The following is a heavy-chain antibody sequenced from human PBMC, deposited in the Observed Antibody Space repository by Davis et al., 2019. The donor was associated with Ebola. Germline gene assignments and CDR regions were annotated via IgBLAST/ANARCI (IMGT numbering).Heavy chain of an antibody. D-gene: IGHD1-26*01. J-gene: IGHJ4*02. CDR1: GGSISSGGYY. V-gene: IGHV4-61*02. CDR2: IYTSGST. Sequence: PSEILSLTCTVSGGSISSGGYYWSWIRQPAGKGLEWIGRIYTSGSTNYNPSLKSRVTMSVDTSKNQFSLKLSSVTAADTAVYYCARSGSVLWELSFDYWGQGTLVTVSS. CDR3: ARSGSVLWELSFDY.